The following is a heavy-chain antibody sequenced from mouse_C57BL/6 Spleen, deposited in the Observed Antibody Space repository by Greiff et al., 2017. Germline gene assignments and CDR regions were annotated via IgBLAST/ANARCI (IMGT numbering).Heavy chain of an antibody. V-gene: IGHV1-64*01. CDR3: ARSSNWDGHWYFDV. CDR1: GYTFTSYW. Sequence: VKLQQPGAELVKPGASVKLSCKASGYTFTSYWMHWVKQRPGQGLEWIGMIHPNSGSTNYNEKYKSKATLTVDKSSSTAYMQLSSLTSEDSAVYYCARSSNWDGHWYFDVWGTGTTVTVSS. CDR2: IHPNSGST. D-gene: IGHD4-1*01. J-gene: IGHJ1*03.